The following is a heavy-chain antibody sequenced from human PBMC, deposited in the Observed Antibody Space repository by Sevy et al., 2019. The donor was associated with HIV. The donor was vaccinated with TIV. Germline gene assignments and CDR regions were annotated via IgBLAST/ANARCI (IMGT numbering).Heavy chain of an antibody. J-gene: IGHJ6*02. CDR3: ARGGGRSAYYGMDV. D-gene: IGHD3-10*01. V-gene: IGHV3-48*02. CDR2: ISSSSSTI. Sequence: ESLKISCAASGFTFSSYSMNWVRQAPGKGLEWVSYISSSSSTIYYADSVKGRFTISRDNAKNSLYLQMNSLRDEDTAVYYCARGGGRSAYYGMDVWGQGTTVTVSS. CDR1: GFTFSSYS.